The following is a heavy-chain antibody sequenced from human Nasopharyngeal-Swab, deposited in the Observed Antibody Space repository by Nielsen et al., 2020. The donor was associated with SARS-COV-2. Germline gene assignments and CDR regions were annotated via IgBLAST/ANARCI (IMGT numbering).Heavy chain of an antibody. V-gene: IGHV3-7*05. J-gene: IGHJ4*02. CDR2: IKQDGSKK. CDR1: GFTFSNYW. CDR3: ATHNDYRFEN. Sequence: GESLKISCAASGFTFSNYWMTWVRQAPGKGLEWVANIKQDGSKKNYVGSVKGRFTISRDDAMNSLYLQMNSLRAEDTAVYYCATHNDYRFENWGQGTLISVSS. D-gene: IGHD4-11*01.